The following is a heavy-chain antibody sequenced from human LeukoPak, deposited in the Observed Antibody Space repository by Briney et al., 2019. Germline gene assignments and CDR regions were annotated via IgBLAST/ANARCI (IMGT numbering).Heavy chain of an antibody. CDR2: IRSKANSYAT. D-gene: IGHD3-10*01. V-gene: IGHV3-73*01. CDR1: GFTFSGSA. J-gene: IGHJ4*02. CDR3: TRATMVRGVITKQFDY. Sequence: PGGSLKLSCAASGFTFSGSAMHWVRQASGKGLEWVGRIRSKANSYATAYAASVKGRFTISRDDSKNTAYRQMNSPKTEDTAVYYCTRATMVRGVITKQFDYWGQGTLVTVSS.